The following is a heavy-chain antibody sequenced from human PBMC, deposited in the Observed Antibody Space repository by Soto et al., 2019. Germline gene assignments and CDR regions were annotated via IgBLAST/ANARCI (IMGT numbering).Heavy chain of an antibody. V-gene: IGHV1-18*01. Sequence: ASVKVSCKASGYTFTSYGISWVRQAPGQGLEWMGWISAYNGNTNYAQKLQGRVTMTTDTSTSTAYMELRSLRSDDTAVYYCARVGGYCSGGSCYDWFDPWGQGTLVTXSS. CDR3: ARVGGYCSGGSCYDWFDP. J-gene: IGHJ5*02. D-gene: IGHD2-15*01. CDR2: ISAYNGNT. CDR1: GYTFTSYG.